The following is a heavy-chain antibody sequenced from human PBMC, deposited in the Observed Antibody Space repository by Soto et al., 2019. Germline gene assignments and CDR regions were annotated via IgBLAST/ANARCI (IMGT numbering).Heavy chain of an antibody. CDR2: ISAYNGNK. CDR1: GYAFTSYG. Sequence: ASVKVSCKASGYAFTSYGISWVRQAPGQGLEWMGWISAYNGNKNYAQKRQGRVTITTDTTTRRAHRDLRSLRYDDTAEDCCERGDATTLTTWEYWAQATLLNVPS. CDR3: ERGDATTLTTWEY. D-gene: IGHD4-17*01. V-gene: IGHV1-18*01. J-gene: IGHJ4*02.